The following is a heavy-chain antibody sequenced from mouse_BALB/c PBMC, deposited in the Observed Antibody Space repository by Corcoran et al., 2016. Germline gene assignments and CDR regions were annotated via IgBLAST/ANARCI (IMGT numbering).Heavy chain of an antibody. D-gene: IGHD2-3*01. CDR1: GYTFTNYG. V-gene: IGHV9-3-1*01. CDR2: ISTYTGEP. CDR3: ARKDGRYAMDY. Sequence: QIQLVQSGPELKKPGETVKISCKASGYTFTNYGMNWVKQAPGKGLKWMGWISTYTGEPTYADDFKGRFAFSLETSASTAYLQINNLKNEDTATYFCARKDGRYAMDYWGQGTSVTVSS. J-gene: IGHJ4*01.